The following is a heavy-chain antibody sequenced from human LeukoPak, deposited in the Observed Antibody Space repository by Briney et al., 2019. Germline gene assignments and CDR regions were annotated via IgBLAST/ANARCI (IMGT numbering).Heavy chain of an antibody. D-gene: IGHD4-17*01. Sequence: SETLSLTCTVSGGSISSSSYYWGWIRQPPGKGLEWIGSIYYSGSTYYNPSLKSRVSISVDTSKNQFSLKLSSVTAADTAVYYCARGSDYGDYRGGLSFDYWGQGTLVTVSS. V-gene: IGHV4-39*07. J-gene: IGHJ4*02. CDR3: ARGSDYGDYRGGLSFDY. CDR2: IYYSGST. CDR1: GGSISSSSYY.